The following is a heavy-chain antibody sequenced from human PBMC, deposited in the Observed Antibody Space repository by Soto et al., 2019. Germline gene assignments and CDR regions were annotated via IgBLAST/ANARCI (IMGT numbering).Heavy chain of an antibody. CDR1: GITFSSYA. Sequence: GGSLRLSCAASGITFSSYAMSWVRQAPGKGLEWVSVISGSAGSTYYADSVKGRFTISRDNSKNTLYLQMNSLRAEDTAVYYCAKLTMDRVRPPYYMDVWGKGTTVTVSS. CDR2: ISGSAGST. CDR3: AKLTMDRVRPPYYMDV. V-gene: IGHV3-23*01. D-gene: IGHD1-1*01. J-gene: IGHJ6*03.